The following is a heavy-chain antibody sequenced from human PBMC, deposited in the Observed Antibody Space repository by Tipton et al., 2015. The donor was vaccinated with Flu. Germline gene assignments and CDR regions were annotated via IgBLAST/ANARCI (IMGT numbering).Heavy chain of an antibody. CDR1: RGSIRSSYW. CDR2: IFHTGTT. Sequence: SLRLPCAVSRGSIRSSYWWSWVRQPPGKGLEWIGHIFHTGTTNYTPSLKSRATISVDKSRNQFSLKLTSVTAADTAIYYCASSPLGGTFDIWGQETTVTVSS. J-gene: IGHJ3*02. D-gene: IGHD3-10*01. CDR3: ASSPLGGTFDI. V-gene: IGHV4-4*02.